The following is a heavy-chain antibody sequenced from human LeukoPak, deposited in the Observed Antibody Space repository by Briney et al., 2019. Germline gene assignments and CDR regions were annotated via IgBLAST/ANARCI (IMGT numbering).Heavy chain of an antibody. CDR1: GFSFTTYG. CDR2: IWYDAKTT. D-gene: IGHD2-8*02. Sequence: GGSLRLSCIASGFSFTTYGIHWVRQAPGKGPEWVAVIWYDAKTTYHADSIKGRFTISRDNSKNAVYLQMNNLRAEDTAVYYCARDVTGSDSYYGLDVWGQGTTVTVSS. V-gene: IGHV3-33*01. CDR3: ARDVTGSDSYYGLDV. J-gene: IGHJ6*02.